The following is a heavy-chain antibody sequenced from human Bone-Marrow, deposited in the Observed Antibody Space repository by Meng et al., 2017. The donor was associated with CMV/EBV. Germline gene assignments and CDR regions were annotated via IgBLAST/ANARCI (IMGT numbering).Heavy chain of an antibody. J-gene: IGHJ4*02. D-gene: IGHD1-7*01. CDR2: IGTAGDT. CDR1: GFTFSSYD. Sequence: GGSLRLSCAACGFTFSSYDMHWVRQATGKGLEWVSAIGTAGDTYYPGSVKGQFTISRDNSKNTLYLQMNSPRAEDTAVYYCAKTHLELRVFGYWGQGTLVTVSS. CDR3: AKTHLELRVFGY. V-gene: IGHV3-13*03.